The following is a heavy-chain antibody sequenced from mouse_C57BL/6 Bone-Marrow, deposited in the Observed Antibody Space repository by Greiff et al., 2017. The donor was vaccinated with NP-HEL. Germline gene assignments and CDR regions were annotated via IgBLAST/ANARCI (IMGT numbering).Heavy chain of an antibody. CDR2: IDPSDSYT. CDR1: GYTFTSYW. V-gene: IGHV1-59*01. Sequence: QVQLKQPGAELVRPGTSVKLSCKASGYTFTSYWMHWVKQRPGQGLEWIGVIDPSDSYTNYNQKFKGKATLTVDTSSSTAYMQLSSLTSEDSAVYYCASTGVYYFDYWGQGTTLTVSS. CDR3: ASTGVYYFDY. D-gene: IGHD4-1*02. J-gene: IGHJ2*01.